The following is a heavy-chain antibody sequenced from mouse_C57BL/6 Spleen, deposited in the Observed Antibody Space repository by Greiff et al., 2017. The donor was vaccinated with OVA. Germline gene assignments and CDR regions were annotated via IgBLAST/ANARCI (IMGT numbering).Heavy chain of an antibody. CDR2: IDPNSGGT. CDR1: GYTFTSYW. D-gene: IGHD1-1*01. V-gene: IGHV1-72*01. J-gene: IGHJ1*03. Sequence: QVQLQQPGAELVKPGASVKLSCKASGYTFTSYWMHWVKQRPGRGLEWIGRIDPNSGGTKYTEKFKSKATLTVDKPSRTAYMQLSSLTSEDSAVYYCARSDGSSYDWYFDVWGTGTTVTVSS. CDR3: ARSDGSSYDWYFDV.